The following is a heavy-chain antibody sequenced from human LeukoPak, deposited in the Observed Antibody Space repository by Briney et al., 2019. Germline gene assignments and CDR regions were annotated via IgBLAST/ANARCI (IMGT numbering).Heavy chain of an antibody. J-gene: IGHJ3*02. D-gene: IGHD3-10*01. CDR3: VKDYDSGSFNVLDI. V-gene: IGHV3-9*03. Sequence: GRSLRLSCAASGFTFGDYAMHRVRQAPGKGLEWVSGISWKSEKIGYADSVKGRFTISRDNAKNSLDLQMKSLRVEDMALYYCVKDYDSGSFNVLDIWGRGTMVIVSS. CDR2: ISWKSEKI. CDR1: GFTFGDYA.